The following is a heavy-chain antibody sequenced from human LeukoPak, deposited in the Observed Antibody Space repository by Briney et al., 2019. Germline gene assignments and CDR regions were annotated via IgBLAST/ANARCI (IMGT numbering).Heavy chain of an antibody. CDR3: ARLYCSGGSCYHDY. J-gene: IGHJ4*02. V-gene: IGHV1-2*02. D-gene: IGHD2-15*01. Sequence: SVKVSCKASGYTFTGYDMHWVRQAPGQGLEWMGWINPNSGGTNYAQKFQGRVTMTRGTSISTAYMELSRLRSDDTAVYYCARLYCSGGSCYHDYWGQGTLVTVSS. CDR1: GYTFTGYD. CDR2: INPNSGGT.